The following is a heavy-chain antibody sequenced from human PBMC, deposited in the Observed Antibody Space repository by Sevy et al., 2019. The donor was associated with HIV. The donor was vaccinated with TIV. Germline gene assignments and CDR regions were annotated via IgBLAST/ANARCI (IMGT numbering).Heavy chain of an antibody. CDR1: GFTFSSYS. V-gene: IGHV3-48*01. CDR2: ISSSSSTI. J-gene: IGHJ6*02. CDR3: ASPYCGGDCHYYYYYGMDV. Sequence: GGSLRLSCAASGFTFSSYSMNWVRQAPGKGLEWVSYISSSSSTIYYADSVKGRFTISRDNAKNSLYLQMNSLRAEDTAGYYCASPYCGGDCHYYYYYGMDVWGQGTTVTVSS. D-gene: IGHD2-21*02.